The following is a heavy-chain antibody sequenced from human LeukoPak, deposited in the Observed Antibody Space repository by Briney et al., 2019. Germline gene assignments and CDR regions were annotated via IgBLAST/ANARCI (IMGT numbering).Heavy chain of an antibody. CDR3: ARSGIAEPDAFDI. V-gene: IGHV3-48*01. Sequence: PGGPLRLSCAASGFTFSSYSMNWVRQAPGKGLEWVSYISSSSSTIYYADSVKGRFTISRDNAKNSLYLQMNSLRAEDTAVYYCARSGIAEPDAFDIWGQGTMVTVSS. CDR1: GFTFSSYS. J-gene: IGHJ3*02. CDR2: ISSSSSTI. D-gene: IGHD6-13*01.